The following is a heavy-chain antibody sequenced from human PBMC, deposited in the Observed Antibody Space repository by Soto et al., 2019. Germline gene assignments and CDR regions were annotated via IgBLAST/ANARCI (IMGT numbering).Heavy chain of an antibody. V-gene: IGHV3-21*01. CDR3: ARGRSINTNMDY. Sequence: EVQLVESGGGLVKPGGSLRLSCAASGFTFSTYSMNWVRQAPGKGLEWISSISSSGGSVSYAESVKGRFTISRDNAKNSLYLQMDNLRAEDTAVYYCARGRSINTNMDYWGQGTLVSVSS. J-gene: IGHJ4*02. CDR2: ISSSGGSV. CDR1: GFTFSTYS. D-gene: IGHD2-2*01.